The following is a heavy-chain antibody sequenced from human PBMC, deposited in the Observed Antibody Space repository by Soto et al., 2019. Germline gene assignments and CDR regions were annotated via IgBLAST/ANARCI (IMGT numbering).Heavy chain of an antibody. D-gene: IGHD6-25*01. Sequence: ASVKVSCKASGGTFSSYTISWVRQAPGQGLEWMGRIIPILGIANYAQKFQGRVTITADKSTSTAYMELSSLRSEDTAVYYCAVPAIGRVPGRFDYWGQGTLVTVSS. V-gene: IGHV1-69*02. J-gene: IGHJ4*02. CDR1: GGTFSSYT. CDR3: AVPAIGRVPGRFDY. CDR2: IIPILGIA.